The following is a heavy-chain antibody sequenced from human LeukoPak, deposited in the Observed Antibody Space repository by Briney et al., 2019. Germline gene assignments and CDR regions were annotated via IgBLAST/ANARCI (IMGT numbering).Heavy chain of an antibody. D-gene: IGHD6-19*01. CDR3: ARAISRESGWYSY. Sequence: SQTLSLTCTVSGGSISSGDYYWSWIRQPPGKSLEWIGYIYYSGSTYYNPSLKSRVTISVDTSKNQFSLKLSSVTAADTAVYYCARAISRESGWYSYWGQGTLVTVSS. J-gene: IGHJ4*02. V-gene: IGHV4-30-4*08. CDR1: GGSISSGDYY. CDR2: IYYSGST.